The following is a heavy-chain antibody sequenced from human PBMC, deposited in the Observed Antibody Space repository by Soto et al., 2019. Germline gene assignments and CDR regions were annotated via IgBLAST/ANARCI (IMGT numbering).Heavy chain of an antibody. CDR1: GGSISSSSYY. CDR2: IYYSGST. CDR3: AGTSSGYYFFDY. V-gene: IGHV4-39*01. Sequence: QLQLQESGPGLVKPSETLSLTCTVSGGSISSSSYYWGWIRQPPGKGLEWIGSIYYSGSTYYNPSFKRRVTISVDTSKNQFSLKLSSVTAADTAVYYWAGTSSGYYFFDYWGQGTLVTVSS. D-gene: IGHD3-22*01. J-gene: IGHJ4*02.